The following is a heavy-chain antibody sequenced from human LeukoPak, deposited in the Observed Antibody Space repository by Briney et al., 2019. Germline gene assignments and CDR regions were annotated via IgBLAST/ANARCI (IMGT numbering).Heavy chain of an antibody. CDR2: MSYDGNDK. J-gene: IGHJ4*02. D-gene: IGHD6-19*01. CDR1: GFTFSNYG. CDR3: AKVRRRYSSGWYYFDY. Sequence: GGSLRLSCAASGFTFSNYGMHWVRQAPGKGLEWVAIMSYDGNDKYYADSVKGRFTISRDNSKTTLYLHMNSLKVEDTAVYYCAKVRRRYSSGWYYFDYWGQGTLVTVSS. V-gene: IGHV3-30*18.